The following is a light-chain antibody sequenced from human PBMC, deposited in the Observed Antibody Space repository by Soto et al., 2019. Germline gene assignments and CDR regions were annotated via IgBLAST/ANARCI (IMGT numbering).Light chain of an antibody. CDR2: GES. V-gene: IGKV3-15*01. J-gene: IGKJ5*01. CDR3: QXRSNWPFT. Sequence: VITQSPATLSVSPGERPTLAWKASQSVSSNLAWYQQKTGQAPRLLIYGESTRATGIPDRFSGSGSGTELSLTISRLQSEDFAVYYCQXRSNWPFTCGQGTRLEIK. CDR1: QSVSSN.